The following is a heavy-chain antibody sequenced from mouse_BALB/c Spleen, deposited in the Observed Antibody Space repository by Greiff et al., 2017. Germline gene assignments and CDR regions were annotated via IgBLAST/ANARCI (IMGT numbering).Heavy chain of an antibody. Sequence: EVKVIESGGGLVQPGGSLKLSCAASGFDFSRYWLSWVRQAPGQGLEWIGEINPDSSTINYTPSLKDKFIISRDNAKNTLYLQMSKVRSEDTALFYCARRGRFYAMDYWGQGTSVTVSS. CDR1: GFDFSRYW. CDR3: ARRGRFYAMDY. J-gene: IGHJ4*01. CDR2: INPDSSTI. V-gene: IGHV4-1*02.